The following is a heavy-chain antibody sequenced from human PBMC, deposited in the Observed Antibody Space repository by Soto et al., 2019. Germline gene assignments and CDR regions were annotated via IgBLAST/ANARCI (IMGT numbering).Heavy chain of an antibody. CDR3: AGFSEVAATEINWFDP. J-gene: IGHJ5*02. D-gene: IGHD2-15*01. V-gene: IGHV4-30-4*01. CDR2: IYYSGST. Sequence: SETLSLTCTVSGASINSGDYYWSWIRQPPGKGLEWIGYIYYSGSTYYNPSLKSRVTISVDTSKNQFSLKLSSVTAADTAVYYCAGFSEVAATEINWFDPWGQGTMVTVYS. CDR1: GASINSGDYY.